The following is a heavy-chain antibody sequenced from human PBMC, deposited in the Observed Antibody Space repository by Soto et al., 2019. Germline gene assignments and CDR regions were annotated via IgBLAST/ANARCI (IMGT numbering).Heavy chain of an antibody. J-gene: IGHJ5*02. CDR1: GGSISSSNW. D-gene: IGHD3-3*01. CDR3: ARVGLRFLEWLLSPGYGWFDP. CDR2: IYHSGST. V-gene: IGHV4-4*02. Sequence: QVQLQESGPGLVKPSGTLSLTCAVSGGSISSSNWWSWVRQPPGKGLEWIGEIYHSGSTNYNPSLSSRVTIPVDKSKNQFSLKLSSVTAADTAVYYCARVGLRFLEWLLSPGYGWFDPWGQGTLVTVSS.